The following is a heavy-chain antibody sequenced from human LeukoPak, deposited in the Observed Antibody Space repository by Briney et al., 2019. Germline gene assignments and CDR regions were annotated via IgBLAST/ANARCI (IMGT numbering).Heavy chain of an antibody. J-gene: IGHJ4*02. CDR2: ISGSGGST. V-gene: IGHV3-23*01. CDR3: AKDPDIVVVVAASFDY. Sequence: PGGSLRLSCAASGFTYSSYAMSWVRQAPGKGLERVSAISGSGGSTYYADSVKGRFTISRDNSKNTLYLQMNSLRAEDTAVYYCAKDPDIVVVVAASFDYWGQGTLVTVSS. CDR1: GFTYSSYA. D-gene: IGHD2-15*01.